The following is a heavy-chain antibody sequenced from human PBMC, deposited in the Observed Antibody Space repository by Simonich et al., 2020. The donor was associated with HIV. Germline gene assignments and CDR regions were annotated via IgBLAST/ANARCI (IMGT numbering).Heavy chain of an antibody. CDR2: INHSGST. Sequence: QVQLQQWGAGLLKPSETLSLSCAVYGGSFSGYYWSWIRQPPGKGLEWIGEINHSGSTNYTPSLKSRVTISVDTSKNQFSLKLSSVTAADTAVYYCARRHPTTVTTPYFDYWGQGTLVTVSS. CDR3: ARRHPTTVTTPYFDY. V-gene: IGHV4-34*01. D-gene: IGHD4-17*01. CDR1: GGSFSGYY. J-gene: IGHJ4*02.